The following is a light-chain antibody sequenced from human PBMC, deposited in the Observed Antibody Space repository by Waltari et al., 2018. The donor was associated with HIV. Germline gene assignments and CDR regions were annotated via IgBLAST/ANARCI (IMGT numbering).Light chain of an antibody. CDR3: QQYNSWPYT. J-gene: IGKJ2*01. CDR1: QSVSSD. Sequence: ELVMTQSPATLSVSPGERATLSCRASQSVSSDLAWYQQTPGQAPRRLIYGASTRGTGIPARCSGSGSGTEFTLTISTLQSEDFAVYFCQQYNSWPYTFGQGTKLEIK. V-gene: IGKV3-15*01. CDR2: GAS.